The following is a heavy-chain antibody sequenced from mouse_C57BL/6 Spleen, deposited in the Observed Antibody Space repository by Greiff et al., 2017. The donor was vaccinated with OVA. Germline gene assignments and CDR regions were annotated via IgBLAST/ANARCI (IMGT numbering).Heavy chain of an antibody. V-gene: IGHV1-50*01. Sequence: QLQQPGAELVKPGASVKLSCKASGYTFTSYWMQWVKQRPGQGLEWIGEIDPSDSYTNYNQKFKGKATLTVDTYSSTAYMQLSSLTSEDSAVYYCASGFSGRFAYWGQGTLVTVSA. J-gene: IGHJ3*01. D-gene: IGHD2-2*01. CDR2: IDPSDSYT. CDR3: ASGFSGRFAY. CDR1: GYTFTSYW.